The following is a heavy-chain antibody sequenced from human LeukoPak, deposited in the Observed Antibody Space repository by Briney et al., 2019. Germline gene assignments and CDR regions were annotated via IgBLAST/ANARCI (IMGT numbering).Heavy chain of an antibody. CDR3: AKAAYYDFWSGYYIDYYFDY. V-gene: IGHV3-23*01. Sequence: GGSLRLSCAASGFTFSSYAMSWVRQAPGKGLYWVSGISGSGGSDGSTYYADSVKGRFTISRDNSKNTVYLQMNSLRAEDTAVYYCAKAAYYDFWSGYYIDYYFDYWGQGTLVTVSS. CDR1: GFTFSSYA. D-gene: IGHD3-3*01. J-gene: IGHJ4*02. CDR2: ISGSGGSDGST.